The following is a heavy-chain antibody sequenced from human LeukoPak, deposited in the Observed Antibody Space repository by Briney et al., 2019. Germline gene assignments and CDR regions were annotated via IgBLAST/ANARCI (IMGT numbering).Heavy chain of an antibody. Sequence: GGSLRLSCAASGFTFSSYDMHWVRQATGKGLEWVSAIGTAGDTYYPGSVKGRFTISRENAKNSLYLQMNSLRAEDTAVYYCAREHDPSGWYYFDYWGQGTLVTASS. J-gene: IGHJ4*02. CDR3: AREHDPSGWYYFDY. V-gene: IGHV3-13*01. CDR1: GFTFSSYD. D-gene: IGHD6-19*01. CDR2: IGTAGDT.